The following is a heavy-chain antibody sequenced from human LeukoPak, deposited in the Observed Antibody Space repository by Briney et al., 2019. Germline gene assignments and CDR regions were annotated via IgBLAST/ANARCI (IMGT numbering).Heavy chain of an antibody. Sequence: PGGSLRLSCAASGFTFSSYAMSWVRQAPGKGLEWVSAISGSGGSTYYADSVKGRFTISRDNSKNTLYLQMNSLRAEDTAVYYCARVAMSDSSGYCDYWGQGTLVTVSS. V-gene: IGHV3-23*01. CDR1: GFTFSSYA. CDR3: ARVAMSDSSGYCDY. D-gene: IGHD3-22*01. CDR2: ISGSGGST. J-gene: IGHJ4*02.